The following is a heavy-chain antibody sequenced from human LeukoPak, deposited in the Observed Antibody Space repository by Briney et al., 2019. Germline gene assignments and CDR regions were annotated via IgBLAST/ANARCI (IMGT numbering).Heavy chain of an antibody. CDR2: IRYDGSDK. D-gene: IGHD4-17*01. CDR1: GFILSNYG. J-gene: IGHJ4*02. CDR3: AKGVTPVISLQFFDY. Sequence: PGGSLRLSCAASGFILSNYGMHWVRQAPGKGLEWVAFIRYDGSDKYYADSVKGRFTISRDNSKNTLYLQMNSLKAEDTAVYYCAKGVTPVISLQFFDYWGQGTLITVSS. V-gene: IGHV3-30*02.